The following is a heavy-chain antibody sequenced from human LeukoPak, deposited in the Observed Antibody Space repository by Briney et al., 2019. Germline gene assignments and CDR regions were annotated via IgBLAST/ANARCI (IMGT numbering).Heavy chain of an antibody. J-gene: IGHJ6*02. Sequence: PGESLRLSCAASGFTFSSYWMRWVRQAPGKGLVWVSRINSDGSSTSYADSVKGRFTISRDNAKNTLYLQMNSLRAEDTAVYYCASGVRIPYGMDVWGQGTTVTVSS. D-gene: IGHD2-15*01. CDR3: ASGVRIPYGMDV. CDR2: INSDGSST. V-gene: IGHV3-74*01. CDR1: GFTFSSYW.